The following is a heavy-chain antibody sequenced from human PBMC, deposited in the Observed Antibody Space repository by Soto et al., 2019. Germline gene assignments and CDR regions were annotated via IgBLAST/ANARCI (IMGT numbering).Heavy chain of an antibody. V-gene: IGHV4-61*01. CDR3: ARISYWVKDY. D-gene: IGHD2-8*02. CDR1: GASLSSGSYY. J-gene: IGHJ4*02. Sequence: SETLSLTCTVSGASLSSGSYYWSWIRQPPEKGLEWIGYFYYTGTTKYNPSLETRVTISADTSKNQFPLNLTSVTAADTAVYYCARISYWVKDYWGQGALVTVSS. CDR2: FYYTGTT.